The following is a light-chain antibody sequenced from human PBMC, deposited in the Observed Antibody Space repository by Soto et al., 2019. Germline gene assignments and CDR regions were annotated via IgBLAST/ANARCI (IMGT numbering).Light chain of an antibody. CDR1: QSVSSSY. CDR2: DAS. J-gene: IGKJ5*01. CDR3: QQRSSWPPT. V-gene: IGKV3-11*01. Sequence: EIVLTQSPGTLSLSPGERATLSCRASQSVSSSYLAWYQQRPGQAPRLLIYDASNRATGVPARFSGSGSGTDFTLTISSLEPEDFAVYYCQQRSSWPPTFGQGTRPEIK.